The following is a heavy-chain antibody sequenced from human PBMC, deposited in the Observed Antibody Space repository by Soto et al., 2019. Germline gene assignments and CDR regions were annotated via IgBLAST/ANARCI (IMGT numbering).Heavy chain of an antibody. Sequence: SETLSLTCTVSGGSISNYYWSWFRQTPGQGLEWIGYVHDSWGSNYNPSLKSRVTISLDTSKSKLTMKMTSVTATDTAVYYCARQGFGALHGPVDVWGQGTTVT. V-gene: IGHV4-59*08. CDR3: ARQGFGALHGPVDV. CDR1: GGSISNYY. J-gene: IGHJ6*02. D-gene: IGHD3-10*01. CDR2: VHDSWGS.